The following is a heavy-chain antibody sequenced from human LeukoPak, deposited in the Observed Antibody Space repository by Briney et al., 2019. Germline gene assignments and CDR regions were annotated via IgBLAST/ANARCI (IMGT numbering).Heavy chain of an antibody. Sequence: SVKVSCKASGGTFSSYAISWVRQAPGQGLEWMGEIIPIFGTANYAQKFQGRVTITADESTSTAYMELSSLRSEDTAVYYCARDRSLRELWLRNWFDPWGQGTLVTVSS. V-gene: IGHV1-69*13. CDR3: ARDRSLRELWLRNWFDP. J-gene: IGHJ5*02. CDR1: GGTFSSYA. CDR2: IIPIFGTA. D-gene: IGHD5-18*01.